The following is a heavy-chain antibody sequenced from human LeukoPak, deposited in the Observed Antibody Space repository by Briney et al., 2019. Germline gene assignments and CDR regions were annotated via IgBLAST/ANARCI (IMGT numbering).Heavy chain of an antibody. V-gene: IGHV3-11*01. CDR2: ISSSGSTI. Sequence: PGGSLRLSCAASGFTFSDYYMSWIRQAPGKGLEWVSYISSSGSTIYYADSVKGLFTISRDNAKNSLYLQMNSLRAEDTAVYYCARDCLRQYYYDSSGYIDAFDIWGQGTMVTVSS. D-gene: IGHD3-22*01. CDR1: GFTFSDYY. J-gene: IGHJ3*02. CDR3: ARDCLRQYYYDSSGYIDAFDI.